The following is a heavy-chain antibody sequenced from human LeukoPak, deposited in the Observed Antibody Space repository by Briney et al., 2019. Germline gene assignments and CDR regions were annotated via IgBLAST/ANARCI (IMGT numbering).Heavy chain of an antibody. CDR1: GFTFSSYA. Sequence: SGGSLRLSCAASGFTFSSYAMSWVRQAPGKGLEWVSAISGSGGSTYYADSVKGRFTISRDNSKNTLYLQMNSLRAEDTAVYYCAKARNYDILTGYVDYWGQGTLVTVSS. V-gene: IGHV3-23*01. CDR3: AKARNYDILTGYVDY. D-gene: IGHD3-9*01. J-gene: IGHJ4*02. CDR2: ISGSGGST.